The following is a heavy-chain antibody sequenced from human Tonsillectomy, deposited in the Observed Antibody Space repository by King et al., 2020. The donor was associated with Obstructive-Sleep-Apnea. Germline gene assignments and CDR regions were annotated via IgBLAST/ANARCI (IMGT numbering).Heavy chain of an antibody. CDR3: AGGVAARQYYYYGLDV. Sequence: VQLVESGAEVKRPGSSVKVSCKASGGTFSSYAFIWVRLAPGQGLEWRGEIIPLYASTSNAEKFQGRVTITADESTSTAYMELSSLRSEDTAVYYCAGGVAARQYYYYGLDVWGQGTTVTVSS. J-gene: IGHJ6*02. D-gene: IGHD6-6*01. V-gene: IGHV1-69*01. CDR2: IIPLYAST. CDR1: GGTFSSYA.